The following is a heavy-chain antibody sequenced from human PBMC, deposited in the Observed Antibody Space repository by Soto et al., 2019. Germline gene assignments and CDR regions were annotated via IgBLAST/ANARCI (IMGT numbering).Heavy chain of an antibody. CDR3: ARDQGRAAAGIYYYGMDV. CDR2: INPNSGGT. J-gene: IGHJ6*02. CDR1: GGTFSSYA. V-gene: IGHV1-2*04. Sequence: ASVKVSCKASGGTFSSYAISWVRQAPGQGLEWMGWINPNSGGTNYAQKFQGWVTMTRDTSISTAYMELSRLRSDDTAVYYCARDQGRAAAGIYYYGMDVWGQGTTVTVSS. D-gene: IGHD6-13*01.